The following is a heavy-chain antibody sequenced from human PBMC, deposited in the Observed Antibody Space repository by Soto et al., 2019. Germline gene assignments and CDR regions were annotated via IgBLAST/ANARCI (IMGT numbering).Heavy chain of an antibody. J-gene: IGHJ4*02. CDR1: GFTFSTYA. D-gene: IGHD6-19*01. CDR2: ISGSGDST. V-gene: IGHV3-23*01. CDR3: AKDMSSVWSFAY. Sequence: EVQLLESGGGLVQPGGSLRLSCAASGFTFSTYAMNWVRQAPGKGLEWVSGISGSGDSTYYADSVKGLFTVSRDNSKNTLYLQMNRLRAEDTAVFYCAKDMSSVWSFAYWGQGTLVTVSS.